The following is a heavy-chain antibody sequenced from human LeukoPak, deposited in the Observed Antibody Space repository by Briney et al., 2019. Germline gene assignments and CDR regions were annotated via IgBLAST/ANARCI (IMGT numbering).Heavy chain of an antibody. CDR3: AGAPRGTIFGTYYYYYMDV. CDR1: GYTFTGYY. Sequence: ASVKVSCKASGYTFTGYYMHWVRQAPGQGLEWMGWINPNSGGTNYAQKFQGRVTMTRDTSISTAYMELSRLRSDDTAVYYCAGAPRGTIFGTYYYYYMDVWGKGTTVTVSS. J-gene: IGHJ6*03. CDR2: INPNSGGT. V-gene: IGHV1-2*02. D-gene: IGHD3-3*01.